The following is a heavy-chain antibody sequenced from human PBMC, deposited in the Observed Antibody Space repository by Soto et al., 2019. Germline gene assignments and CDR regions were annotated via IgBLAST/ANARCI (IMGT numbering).Heavy chain of an antibody. D-gene: IGHD3-3*01. CDR3: AKDYDFWSGYWTTLDY. V-gene: IGHV3-30*18. J-gene: IGHJ4*02. CDR1: GFTFSSYG. Sequence: QVQLVESGGGVVQPGRSLRLSCAASGFTFSSYGMHWVRQAPGKGLEWVAVISYDGSNKYYADSVKGRFTISRDNSKNTLYLQMNSLRAEDTAVYYCAKDYDFWSGYWTTLDYWVQGTLVTVSS. CDR2: ISYDGSNK.